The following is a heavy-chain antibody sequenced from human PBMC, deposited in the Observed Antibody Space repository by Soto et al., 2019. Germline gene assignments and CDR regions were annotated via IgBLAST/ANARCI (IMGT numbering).Heavy chain of an antibody. CDR2: ISDSGGTT. CDR1: VLTFSSYS. V-gene: IGHV3-23*01. CDR3: ASHRPGMAPEPDY. Sequence: GGSLRLSCAGSVLTFSSYSMSWVRQAPGKGLEWVSVISDSGGTTHYADSVKGRFTISRDNSKNTLYLQMNSLRAEDTAVYYCASHRPGMAPEPDYWGQGTLVTVSA. J-gene: IGHJ4*02.